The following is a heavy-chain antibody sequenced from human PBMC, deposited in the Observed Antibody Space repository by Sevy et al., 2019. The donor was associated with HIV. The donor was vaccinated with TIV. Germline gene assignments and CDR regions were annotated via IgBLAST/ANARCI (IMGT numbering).Heavy chain of an antibody. V-gene: IGHV3-21*01. Sequence: PGGSLRLSCAASGFTFSTYSMNWVRQAPGKGLEWVSSISNDYYYIYYADSVKGRFTISRDNAKNSLYLQMNNLRAEDTAVYYCARATGTEALDAFDFWDQGTRVTVSS. D-gene: IGHD1-1*01. CDR1: GFTFSTYS. CDR3: ARATGTEALDAFDF. CDR2: ISNDYYYI. J-gene: IGHJ3*01.